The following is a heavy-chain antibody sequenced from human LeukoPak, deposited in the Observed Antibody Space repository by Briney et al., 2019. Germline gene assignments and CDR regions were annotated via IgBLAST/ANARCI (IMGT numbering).Heavy chain of an antibody. D-gene: IGHD6-6*01. CDR1: GGSISSGDYY. CDR3: ATTRIAAHYYYYYMDV. CDR2: IYYSGST. Sequence: SQTLSLTCTVSGGSISSGDYYWSWIRQPPGKGLEWIGYIYYSGSTYYNPSLKSRVTISVDTSKNQFSLKLSSVTAADTAAYYCATTRIAAHYYYYYMDVWGKGTTVTVSS. V-gene: IGHV4-30-4*08. J-gene: IGHJ6*03.